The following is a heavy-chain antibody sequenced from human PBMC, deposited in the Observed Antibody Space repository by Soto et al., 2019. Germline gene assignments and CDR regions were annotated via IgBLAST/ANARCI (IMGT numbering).Heavy chain of an antibody. CDR2: IYYSGST. CDR3: ARDDARGGLDVFDI. J-gene: IGHJ3*02. CDR1: GGSISSDDYY. V-gene: IGHV4-31*03. D-gene: IGHD3-10*01. Sequence: PSETLSLTCNVSGGSISSDDYYWTWFRQHPGKGLEWIGYIYYSGSTYYNPSLKSRVNISIDTSKNQFSLRLSSVTAADTAVYYCARDDARGGLDVFDIWGQGTMVT.